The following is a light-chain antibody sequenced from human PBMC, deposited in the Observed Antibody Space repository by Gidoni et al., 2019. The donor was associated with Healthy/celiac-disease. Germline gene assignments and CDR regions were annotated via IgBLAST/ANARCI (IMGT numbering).Light chain of an antibody. Sequence: EIALTQSPGTLSLSPGERATLSCRASQSVSSSYLAWYHQKPGQAPRLLIYGASSRATGIPDRFSGSGSGTDFTLTISRLEPEDFAVYYCQQYGSSPRTFGQGTKVEIK. CDR3: QQYGSSPRT. CDR2: GAS. CDR1: QSVSSSY. V-gene: IGKV3-20*01. J-gene: IGKJ1*01.